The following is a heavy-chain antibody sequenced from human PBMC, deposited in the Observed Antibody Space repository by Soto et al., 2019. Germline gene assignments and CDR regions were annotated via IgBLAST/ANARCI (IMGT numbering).Heavy chain of an antibody. Sequence: QVQLVESGGGVVQPGRSLRLSCAASGFTFSTYGMHWVRQAPGKGLEWVAVIWYDGNNKYYADSVKGRFTISRDNSKKTVYLQMNSLTAEDTAVYYCARDWVGGDYGFDCWGQGTLVTVSS. CDR2: IWYDGNNK. CDR3: ARDWVGGDYGFDC. V-gene: IGHV3-33*01. CDR1: GFTFSTYG. J-gene: IGHJ4*02. D-gene: IGHD4-17*01.